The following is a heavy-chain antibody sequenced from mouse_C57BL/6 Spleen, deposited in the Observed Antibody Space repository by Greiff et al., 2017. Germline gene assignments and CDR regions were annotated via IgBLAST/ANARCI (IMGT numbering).Heavy chain of an antibody. D-gene: IGHD3-3*01. CDR3: VRQGGAEFAY. J-gene: IGHJ3*01. CDR2: IRSKSNNYAT. Sequence: EVQRVESGGGLVQPKGSLKLSCAASGFSFNTYAMNWVRQAPGKGLEWVARIRSKSNNYATYYADSVKDRFTISRDDSESMLYLQMNNLKTEDTAMYYCVRQGGAEFAYWGQGTLVTVSA. V-gene: IGHV10-1*01. CDR1: GFSFNTYA.